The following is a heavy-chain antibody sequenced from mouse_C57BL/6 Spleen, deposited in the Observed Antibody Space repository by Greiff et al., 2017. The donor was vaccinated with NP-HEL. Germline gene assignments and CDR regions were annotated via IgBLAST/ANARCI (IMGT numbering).Heavy chain of an antibody. Sequence: EVQRVESGGGLVKPGGSLKLSCAASGFTFSDYGMHWVRQAPEKGLEWVAYISSGSSTIYYADTVKGRFTISRDNAKNTLFLQMTSLRSEDTAMYYCATIYGNYGFYYAMDYWGQGTSVTVSS. CDR1: GFTFSDYG. CDR2: ISSGSSTI. D-gene: IGHD2-1*01. V-gene: IGHV5-17*01. J-gene: IGHJ4*01. CDR3: ATIYGNYGFYYAMDY.